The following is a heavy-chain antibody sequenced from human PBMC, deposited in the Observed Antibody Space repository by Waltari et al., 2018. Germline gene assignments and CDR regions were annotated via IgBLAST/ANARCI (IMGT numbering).Heavy chain of an antibody. CDR3: ARGIPNDYSNSDWFDP. CDR1: GGSISSSSYY. V-gene: IGHV4-39*07. J-gene: IGHJ5*02. Sequence: QLQLQESGPGLVKPSETLSLTCTISGGSISSSSYYWGWIRPPPGKGLEWIGSIYYSGSTYYNPSLKSRVTISVDTSKNQFSLKLSSVTAADTAVYYCARGIPNDYSNSDWFDPWGQGTLVTVSS. D-gene: IGHD4-4*01. CDR2: IYYSGST.